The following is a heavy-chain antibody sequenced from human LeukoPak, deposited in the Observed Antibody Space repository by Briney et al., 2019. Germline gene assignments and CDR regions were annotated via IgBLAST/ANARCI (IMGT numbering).Heavy chain of an antibody. Sequence: ASVKVSCKASGYTFTGYYMHWVRQAPGQGLEWMGWINPNSGGTNYAQKFQGRVTMTRDTSISTAYMELSRLRSDDTAVYYCARASNSPYDFWSGYYSFSDYWGQGTLVTVSS. CDR1: GYTFTGYY. J-gene: IGHJ4*02. CDR3: ARASNSPYDFWSGYYSFSDY. D-gene: IGHD3-3*01. CDR2: INPNSGGT. V-gene: IGHV1-2*02.